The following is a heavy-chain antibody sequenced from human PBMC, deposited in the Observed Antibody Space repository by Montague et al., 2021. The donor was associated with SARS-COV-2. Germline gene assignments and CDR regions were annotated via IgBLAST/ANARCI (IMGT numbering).Heavy chain of an antibody. Sequence: SLRLSCAASGFTFSSYEMKVVRQAPGKGLEWVSYISSSGSTIYYXDSXKGRFTISRDNAKNSLYLQMNSLRAEDTAVYYCARDQLKAQWPYYYYYMDVWGKGTTVTVSS. D-gene: IGHD2-8*01. J-gene: IGHJ6*03. V-gene: IGHV3-48*03. CDR1: GFTFSSYE. CDR2: ISSSGSTI. CDR3: ARDQLKAQWPYYYYYMDV.